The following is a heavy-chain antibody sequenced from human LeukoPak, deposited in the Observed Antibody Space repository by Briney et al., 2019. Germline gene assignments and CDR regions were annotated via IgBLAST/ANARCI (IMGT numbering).Heavy chain of an antibody. Sequence: SETLSLTCTVSGGSISSSSYYWGWIRQPPGKGLEWIGSIYYSGSTYYNPSLKSRVTISVDTSKNQFSLKLSSVTAADTAVYYCARDRSITMVRGVTPLGFDYWGQGTLVTVSS. J-gene: IGHJ4*02. V-gene: IGHV4-39*07. CDR2: IYYSGST. CDR3: ARDRSITMVRGVTPLGFDY. D-gene: IGHD3-10*01. CDR1: GGSISSSSYY.